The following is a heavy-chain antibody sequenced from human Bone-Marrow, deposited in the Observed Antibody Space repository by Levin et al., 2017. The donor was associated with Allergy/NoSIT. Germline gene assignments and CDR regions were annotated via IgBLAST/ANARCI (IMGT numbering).Heavy chain of an antibody. V-gene: IGHV3-7*01. D-gene: IGHD3-16*01. CDR1: GFTFGIHW. Sequence: GESLKISCAASGFTFGIHWMNWVRQTPGKGLEWVAKINKDGNEEYYVDSVKGRFTISRDNAQNSLHLYMNSLRVEDTALYYCARGVNYAFDNWGQGTLVTVSS. CDR2: INKDGNEE. CDR3: ARGVNYAFDN. J-gene: IGHJ4*02.